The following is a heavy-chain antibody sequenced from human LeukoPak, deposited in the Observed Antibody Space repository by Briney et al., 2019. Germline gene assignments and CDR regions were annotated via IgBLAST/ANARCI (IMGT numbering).Heavy chain of an antibody. J-gene: IGHJ4*02. CDR2: IYYSGST. V-gene: IGHV4-59*01. D-gene: IGHD3-10*01. Sequence: PSETLSLTCTVSGGSIGSYYWIWIRQPPGKGLEWIGYIYYSGSTNYNPSLKSRVTISVDTSKNQFSLKLGSVTAADTAVYYCARGVSFYGSIYPDYWGQGTLVTVSS. CDR1: GGSIGSYY. CDR3: ARGVSFYGSIYPDY.